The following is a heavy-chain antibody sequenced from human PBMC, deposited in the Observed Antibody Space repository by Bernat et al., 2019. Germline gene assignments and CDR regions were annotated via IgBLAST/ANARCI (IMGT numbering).Heavy chain of an antibody. CDR2: ISGSGGST. J-gene: IGHJ4*02. D-gene: IGHD4-17*01. CDR3: AKDGSLVAGDYDYLDY. V-gene: IGHV3-23*01. CDR1: GFIFSNYA. Sequence: EVQLLESGGGLVQPGGSLRVSCATSGFIFSNYAMSWVRQAPGKGLEWVSAISGSGGSTYYADSVKGRFTISRDNSKNTLFLQMNSLRDEDTAVYYCAKDGSLVAGDYDYLDYWGQGTLVTVSS.